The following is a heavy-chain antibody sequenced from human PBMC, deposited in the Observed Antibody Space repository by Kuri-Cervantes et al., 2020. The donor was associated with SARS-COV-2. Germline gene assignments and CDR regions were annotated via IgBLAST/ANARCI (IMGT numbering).Heavy chain of an antibody. D-gene: IGHD1-26*01. CDR1: GYIFNTYG. J-gene: IGHJ6*03. CDR3: TRCVAGASDYYYYMDV. Sequence: ASVKVSCKASGYIFNTYGLSWVHQAPGQGLEWMGWINPLNGNTNYAQNLQGRVSMTTDTFTSTVYMELKSLRSDDTAVYYCTRCVAGASDYYYYMDVWGKGTTVTVSS. V-gene: IGHV1-18*01. CDR2: INPLNGNT.